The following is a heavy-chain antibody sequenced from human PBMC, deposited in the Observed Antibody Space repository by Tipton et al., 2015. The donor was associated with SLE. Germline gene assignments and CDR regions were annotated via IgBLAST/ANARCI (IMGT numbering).Heavy chain of an antibody. CDR3: ARGGDYRAFDI. CDR2: INHSGST. J-gene: IGHJ3*02. V-gene: IGHV4-34*01. CDR1: GGSFSGYY. Sequence: TLSLTCAVYGGSFSGYYWSWIRQPPGKGLEWIGEINHSGSTNYNPSLKSRVTISVDTSKNQFSLKPSSVTAADTAVYYCARGGDYRAFDIWGQGTMVTVSS. D-gene: IGHD4-11*01.